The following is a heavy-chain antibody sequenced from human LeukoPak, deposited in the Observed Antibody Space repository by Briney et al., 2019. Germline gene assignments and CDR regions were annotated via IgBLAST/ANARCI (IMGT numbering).Heavy chain of an antibody. D-gene: IGHD6-13*01. J-gene: IGHJ4*02. CDR1: GGSISSGGYY. V-gene: IGHV4-30-2*01. CDR2: IYHSGST. Sequence: SETLSLTCTVSGGSISSGGYYWSWIRQPPGKGLEWIGYIYHSGSTYYNPSLKSRVTISVDTSKNQFSLKLTSVTAADTAVYYCALGWAAPAGLDYWGQGTLVTVSS. CDR3: ALGWAAPAGLDY.